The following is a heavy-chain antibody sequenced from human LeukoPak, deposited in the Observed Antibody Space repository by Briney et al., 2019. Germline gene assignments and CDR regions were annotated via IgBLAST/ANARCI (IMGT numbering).Heavy chain of an antibody. D-gene: IGHD3-22*01. Sequence: GGSLRLSCAASGFTFSSYWMHWVRQAPGKGLEWVSAISGSGGSTYYADSVKGRFTISRDNSKNTLYLQMNSLRAEDTAVYYCAKDMTGDYYDSSGYFDYWGQGTLVTVSS. CDR1: GFTFSSYW. V-gene: IGHV3-23*01. CDR2: ISGSGGST. CDR3: AKDMTGDYYDSSGYFDY. J-gene: IGHJ4*02.